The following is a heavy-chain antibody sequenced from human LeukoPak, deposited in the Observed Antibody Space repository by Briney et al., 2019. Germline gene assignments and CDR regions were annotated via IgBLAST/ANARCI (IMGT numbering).Heavy chain of an antibody. Sequence: GGSLRLSCAASGFSFSSYAMSWVRQAPGKGLEWVSTITGGGGSTYYADSVKGRFTISRDNSKDTFYLQMNSLRVEDTAVYYCAKARIAATIYPKEVNFDYWRQGTLVTVSS. CDR3: AKARIAATIYPKEVNFDY. J-gene: IGHJ4*02. D-gene: IGHD5-12*01. V-gene: IGHV3-23*01. CDR1: GFSFSSYA. CDR2: ITGGGGST.